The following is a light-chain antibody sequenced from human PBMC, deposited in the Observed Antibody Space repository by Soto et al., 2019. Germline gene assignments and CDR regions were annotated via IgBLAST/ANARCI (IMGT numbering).Light chain of an antibody. Sequence: EIVLMQSPGTLSLSPGERATLSCRASQSVSSNLAWYQQKPGQAPRLLIYGASTRATGIPARFSGSGSGTEFTLTISSLQSEDFAVYYCQQYNNWPPGTFGQGTKVDIK. CDR1: QSVSSN. J-gene: IGKJ1*01. CDR3: QQYNNWPPGT. CDR2: GAS. V-gene: IGKV3-15*01.